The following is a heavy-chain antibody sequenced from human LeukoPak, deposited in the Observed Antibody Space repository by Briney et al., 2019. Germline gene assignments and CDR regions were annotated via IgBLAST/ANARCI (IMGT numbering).Heavy chain of an antibody. V-gene: IGHV5-51*01. J-gene: IGHJ4*02. CDR3: ATGLWWDLYY. D-gene: IGHD1-26*01. CDR1: GYSFTTYW. Sequence: GESLKISCKASGYSFTTYWIGWVRQVPGKGLEWVGIIYPADSTAKYSPSFQGQVTISVDKSISTAYLQWSSLKASDTAMYYCATGLWWDLYYWGQGTPVTVSS. CDR2: IYPADSTA.